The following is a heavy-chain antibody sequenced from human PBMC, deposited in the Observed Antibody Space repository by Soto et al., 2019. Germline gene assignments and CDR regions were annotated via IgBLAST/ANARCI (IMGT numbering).Heavy chain of an antibody. Sequence: SLRLSCAASGFTFSSYTMNWVRQAPGKGLEWVSSISSSGSYIHYADSVKGRFTISRDNAKNSLFLQMDSLRAEDTAVYYCARDVETSMDGLNYFDPWGQGTLVTVSS. CDR2: ISSSGSYI. V-gene: IGHV3-21*01. J-gene: IGHJ5*02. CDR3: ARDVETSMDGLNYFDP. CDR1: GFTFSSYT. D-gene: IGHD5-18*01.